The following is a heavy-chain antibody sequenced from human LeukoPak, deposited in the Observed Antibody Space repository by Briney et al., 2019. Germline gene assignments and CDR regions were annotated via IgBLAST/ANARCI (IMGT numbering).Heavy chain of an antibody. J-gene: IGHJ4*02. CDR2: IFYSGST. Sequence: SETLSLTCSVSGDSMSGYYWSWIRQPPGKALEWIGYIFYSGSTNYNPSLKSRVTISVDTSKNQFSLKLSSVTAADTAVYYCARLYSSSFYYFDYWGQGTLVTVSS. CDR1: GDSMSGYY. CDR3: ARLYSSSFYYFDY. D-gene: IGHD6-13*01. V-gene: IGHV4-59*08.